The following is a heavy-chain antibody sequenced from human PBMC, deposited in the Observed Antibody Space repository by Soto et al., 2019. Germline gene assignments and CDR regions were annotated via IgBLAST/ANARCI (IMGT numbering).Heavy chain of an antibody. Sequence: PGGSLRLSCAASGFTVSSNYMSWVRQAPGKGLEWVSVIYSGGSTYYADSVKGRFTISRDNSKNTLYLQMNSLRAEDTAVYYCARDGGSGYGYYYYGMDVWCQGTTVTVSS. CDR3: ARDGGSGYGYYYYGMDV. CDR1: GFTVSSNY. D-gene: IGHD3-22*01. J-gene: IGHJ6*02. V-gene: IGHV3-53*01. CDR2: IYSGGST.